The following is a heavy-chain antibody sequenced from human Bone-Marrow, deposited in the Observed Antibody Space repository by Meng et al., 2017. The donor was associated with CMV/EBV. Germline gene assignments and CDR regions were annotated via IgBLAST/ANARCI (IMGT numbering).Heavy chain of an antibody. J-gene: IGHJ4*02. D-gene: IGHD4/OR15-4a*01. CDR3: ARGAWCSALTDY. CDR1: GFTFSRHD. CDR2: ISSSSSYI. Sequence: GESLKISCAASGFTFSRHDMHWVRQPVGKGLEWVSSISSSSSYINYAGSVKGRFTIPRDNAKNSLYLQMNSLRTEDTAVYYRARGAWCSALTDYWGQGTLVTVSS. V-gene: IGHV3-21*01.